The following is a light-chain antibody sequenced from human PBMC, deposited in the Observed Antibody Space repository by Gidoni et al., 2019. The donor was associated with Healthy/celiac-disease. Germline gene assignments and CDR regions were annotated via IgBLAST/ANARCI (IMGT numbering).Light chain of an antibody. CDR1: QSVSSN. CDR2: GAS. CDR3: QQYNNWPYT. J-gene: IGKJ2*01. Sequence: EIVMTQSQATLSVSPGARATLSCRASQSVSSNVAWYQQKPGQAPRLLIYGASTRATGIPARFSGSGSGTEFTLTISSLQSEDFAVYYCQQYNNWPYTFGQGTKLEIK. V-gene: IGKV3-15*01.